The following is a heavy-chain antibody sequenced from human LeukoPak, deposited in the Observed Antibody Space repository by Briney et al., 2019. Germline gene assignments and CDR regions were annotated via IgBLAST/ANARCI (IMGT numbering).Heavy chain of an antibody. Sequence: SETLSLTCTVSGGSISSSNYYWGWIRQPPGKGLEWIGYIYHSGSTNYNPSLQSRVTISVDTSKNQFSLNLNSVTAADTAVYYCARGGAARLHFQDWGQGTLVTVSS. CDR1: GGSISSSNYY. D-gene: IGHD6-6*01. J-gene: IGHJ1*01. CDR2: IYHSGST. CDR3: ARGGAARLHFQD. V-gene: IGHV4-61*05.